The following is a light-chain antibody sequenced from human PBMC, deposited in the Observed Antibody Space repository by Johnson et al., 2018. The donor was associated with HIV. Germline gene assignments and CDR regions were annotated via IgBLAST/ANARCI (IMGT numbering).Light chain of an antibody. J-gene: IGLJ1*01. Sequence: QSVLTQPPSVSAAPGQRVTISCSGSSSNIGNNYVSWYQQLPGTAPKLLIYENNKRPSGIPDRFSGSKSGTSATLGITGLQTGDEAAYYCGTWDNSLNTGAVFGPGTKVTVL. V-gene: IGLV1-51*02. CDR1: SSNIGNNY. CDR2: ENN. CDR3: GTWDNSLNTGAV.